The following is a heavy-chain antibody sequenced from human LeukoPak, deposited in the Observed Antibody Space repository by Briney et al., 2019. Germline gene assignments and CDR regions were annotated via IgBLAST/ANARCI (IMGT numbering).Heavy chain of an antibody. V-gene: IGHV4-61*02. CDR1: GDSISSGDYY. CDR3: ARGPYSYDSSGAFDI. D-gene: IGHD3-22*01. CDR2: ISSSGST. Sequence: PSGTLSLTCTVSGDSISSGDYYWSWIRQPAGKGLEWIGRISSSGSTNYNPSLKSRVTISVDTSKNQFSLKLSSVSAADTAVYFCARGPYSYDSSGAFDIWGQGTMVTVSS. J-gene: IGHJ3*02.